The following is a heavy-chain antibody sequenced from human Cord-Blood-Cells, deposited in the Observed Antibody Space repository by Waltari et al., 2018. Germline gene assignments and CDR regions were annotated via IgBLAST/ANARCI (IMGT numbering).Heavy chain of an antibody. CDR1: GFTFSSYG. CDR2: IWYYGSNK. D-gene: IGHD2-2*01. V-gene: IGHV3-33*01. CDR3: ARGGYCSSTSCYEGGFDY. J-gene: IGHJ4*02. Sequence: QVQLVESGGGVVQPGRFLRLSCAASGFTFSSYGMHWVRQAPGKGLEWVAVIWYYGSNKYYADSVKGRFTISRDNSKNTLYLQMNSLRAEDTAVYYCARGGYCSSTSCYEGGFDYWGQGTLVTVSS.